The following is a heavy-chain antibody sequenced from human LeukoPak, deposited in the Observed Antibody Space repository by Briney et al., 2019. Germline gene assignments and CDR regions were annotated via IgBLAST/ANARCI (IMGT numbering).Heavy chain of an antibody. V-gene: IGHV4-61*01. CDR1: GGSISSSSYY. D-gene: IGHD3-22*01. CDR3: ARDYYDSSGPGGYYFDY. CDR2: IYYSGST. J-gene: IGHJ4*02. Sequence: SETLSLTCTVSGGSISSSSYYWGWIRQPPGKGLEWIGYIYYSGSTNYNPSLKSRVTISVDTSKNQFSLKLSSVTAADTAVYYCARDYYDSSGPGGYYFDYWGQGTLVTVSS.